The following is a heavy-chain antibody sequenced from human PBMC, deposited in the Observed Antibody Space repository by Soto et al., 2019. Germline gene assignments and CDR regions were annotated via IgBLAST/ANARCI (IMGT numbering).Heavy chain of an antibody. CDR3: ARTVRDGYIGY. CDR1: GGTFSSYA. Sequence: VASVKVSCKASGGTFSSYAISWVRQAPGQGLGWMGGIIPIFGTANYAQKFQGRVTITADESTSTAYMELSSLRSEDTAVYYCARTVRDGYIGYWGQGTLVTVSS. V-gene: IGHV1-69*13. CDR2: IIPIFGTA. J-gene: IGHJ4*02. D-gene: IGHD3-10*01.